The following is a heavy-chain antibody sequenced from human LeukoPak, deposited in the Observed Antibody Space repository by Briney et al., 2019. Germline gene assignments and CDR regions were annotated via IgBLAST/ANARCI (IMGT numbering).Heavy chain of an antibody. CDR3: ARHGPLSYSNYGEFDP. V-gene: IGHV4-59*08. CDR2: IYYSGST. Sequence: SETLSLTCTVSGGSISSYYWSWIRQPPGKGLEWIGYIYYSGSTNYNPSLKSRVTISVDTSKNQFSLKLSSVTAAGTAVYYCARHGPLSYSNYGEFDPWGQGTLVTVSS. CDR1: GGSISSYY. J-gene: IGHJ5*02. D-gene: IGHD4-11*01.